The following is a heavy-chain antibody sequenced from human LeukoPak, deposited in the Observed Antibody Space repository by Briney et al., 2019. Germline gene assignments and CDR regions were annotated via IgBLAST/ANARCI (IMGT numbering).Heavy chain of an antibody. V-gene: IGHV3-23*01. D-gene: IGHD6-13*01. CDR1: GFTFSSYA. J-gene: IGHJ4*02. Sequence: PGWSLRLSCAASGFTFSSYAMSWVRQAPGKGLEWVSAISGSGGSTYYADSVKGRFTISRDNSKNTLYLQMNSLRAEDTAIYYCAKDGGDSSSWYPLDYWGQGTLVTVSS. CDR3: AKDGGDSSSWYPLDY. CDR2: ISGSGGST.